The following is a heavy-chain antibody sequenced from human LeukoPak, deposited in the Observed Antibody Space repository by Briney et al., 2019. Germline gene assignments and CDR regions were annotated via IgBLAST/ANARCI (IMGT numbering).Heavy chain of an antibody. V-gene: IGHV1-8*01. CDR3: ARGPEYSSSWFGRFNYYYYMDV. Sequence: ASVKVSCKASGYTFTSYDINWVRQATGQGLEWMGWMNPNSGYTGYAQKFQGRVTMTRNTSISTAYMELSSLRSEDTAVYYCARGPEYSSSWFGRFNYYYYMDVWGKGTTVTVSS. J-gene: IGHJ6*03. CDR2: MNPNSGYT. CDR1: GYTFTSYD. D-gene: IGHD6-13*01.